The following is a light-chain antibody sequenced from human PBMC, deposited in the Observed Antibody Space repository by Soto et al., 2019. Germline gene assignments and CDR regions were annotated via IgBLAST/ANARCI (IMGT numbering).Light chain of an antibody. CDR2: ETS. V-gene: IGKV3-20*01. CDR1: QSVNSNY. J-gene: IGKJ4*01. CDR3: QRYGTSSLT. Sequence: EVVLTQSPGTLSLSPGERATLSCRASQSVNSNYLAWYQQKPGQAPRLLMYETSTRATGIPDRFSGSGSGTDFTLTISSLQSEDLAVYYCQRYGTSSLTFGGGTKVDIK.